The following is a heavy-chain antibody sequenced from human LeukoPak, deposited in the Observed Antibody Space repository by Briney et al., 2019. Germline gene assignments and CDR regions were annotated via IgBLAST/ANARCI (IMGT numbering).Heavy chain of an antibody. CDR2: VSASGVST. CDR1: GFTFTSYA. J-gene: IGHJ5*01. Sequence: PGGSLRLSCEASGFTFTSYAMSWVRQTPGKGLEWVSSVSASGVSTDYADSVKGRFTISRANSKNTLYLQINSRRAEDAAVYYCAKQSSSGWYASFDSWGQGTLVTVSS. CDR3: AKQSSSGWYASFDS. V-gene: IGHV3-23*01. D-gene: IGHD6-19*01.